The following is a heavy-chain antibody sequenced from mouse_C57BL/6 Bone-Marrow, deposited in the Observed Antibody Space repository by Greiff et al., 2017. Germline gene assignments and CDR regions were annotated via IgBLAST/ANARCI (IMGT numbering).Heavy chain of an antibody. Sequence: VQLQQSGPELVKPGASVKISCKASGYAFSSSWMNWVKQRPGKGLEWIGRIYPGDGDTNYNGKFKGKATLTADKSSSTAYMRLSSLTSEDSAVYFCARTLAYWGQGTLVTVSA. CDR2: IYPGDGDT. J-gene: IGHJ3*01. CDR3: ARTLAY. CDR1: GYAFSSSW. V-gene: IGHV1-82*01.